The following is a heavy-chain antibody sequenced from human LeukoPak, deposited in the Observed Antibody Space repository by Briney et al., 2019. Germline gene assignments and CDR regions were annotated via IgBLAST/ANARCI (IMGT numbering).Heavy chain of an antibody. Sequence: ASVKVSCKASGYTFTGYYTHWVRQAPGEGREWRGRINPNSGGTNYAQKFQGRVTMTRDTSISTAYMELSRLRSDDTAVYYCARGPRSIAARPGAFDIWGQGTVVTVSS. V-gene: IGHV1-2*06. D-gene: IGHD6-6*01. CDR1: GYTFTGYY. J-gene: IGHJ3*02. CDR3: ARGPRSIAARPGAFDI. CDR2: INPNSGGT.